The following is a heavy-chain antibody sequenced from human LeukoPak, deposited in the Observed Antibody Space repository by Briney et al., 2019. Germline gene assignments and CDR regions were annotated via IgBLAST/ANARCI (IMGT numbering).Heavy chain of an antibody. CDR3: ARGTGYCSSTSCHPSGHYYGMDV. CDR1: GYTFTSYD. D-gene: IGHD2-2*01. J-gene: IGHJ6*02. CDR2: MNPNSGNT. V-gene: IGHV1-8*01. Sequence: ASVKVSCKASGYTFTSYDINWVRQATGQGLEWMGWMNPNSGNTGYAQKFQGRVTMTRNTSISTAYMELSSLRSEDTAVYYCARGTGYCSSTSCHPSGHYYGMDVWGQGTTVTVSS.